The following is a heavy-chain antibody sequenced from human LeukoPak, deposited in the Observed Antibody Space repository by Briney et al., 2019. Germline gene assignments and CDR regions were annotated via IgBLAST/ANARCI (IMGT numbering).Heavy chain of an antibody. CDR3: ARSRQLAPIDY. CDR2: ISYDGSNK. Sequence: GGSLRLSCAASGFTFSSYAMHWVRQAPGEGLEWVAVISYDGSNKYYADSVKGRFTISRDNSKNTLYLQMNSLRAEDTAVYYCARSRQLAPIDYWGQGTLVTVSS. D-gene: IGHD6-13*01. V-gene: IGHV3-30*04. CDR1: GFTFSSYA. J-gene: IGHJ4*02.